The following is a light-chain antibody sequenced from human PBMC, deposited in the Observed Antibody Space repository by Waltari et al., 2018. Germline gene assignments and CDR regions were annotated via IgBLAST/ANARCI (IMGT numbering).Light chain of an antibody. CDR2: DAS. CDR3: QQYNDWYS. CDR1: QSIGSN. Sequence: EKVLSHSPATASVSPGEGATLSCSASQSIGSNIPWYQQRPGQAPRLVIYDASTRASGIPARFSGSGSGTEFTLTISGLQSEDCALYYCQQYNDWYSFGQGTKLEIK. J-gene: IGKJ2*03. V-gene: IGKV3-15*01.